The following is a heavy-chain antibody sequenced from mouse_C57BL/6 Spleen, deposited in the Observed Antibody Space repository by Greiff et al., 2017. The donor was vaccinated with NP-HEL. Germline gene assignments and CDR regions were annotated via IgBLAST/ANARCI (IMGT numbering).Heavy chain of an antibody. J-gene: IGHJ3*01. D-gene: IGHD2-4*01. CDR2: IDPENGDS. CDR3: TTGDYDEGVAY. V-gene: IGHV14-4*01. CDR1: GFTITDDY. Sequence: VQLKQSGAELVRPGASVKLSCTASGFTITDDYMHWVKQRPEQGLEWIGWIDPENGDSKYASKFQGKATITADTSSNTAYLQLSSLTSEDTAVYYCTTGDYDEGVAYWGEGTLVTVSA.